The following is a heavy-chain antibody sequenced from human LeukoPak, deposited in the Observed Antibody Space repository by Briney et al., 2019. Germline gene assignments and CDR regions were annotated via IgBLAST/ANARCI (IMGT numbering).Heavy chain of an antibody. CDR1: GYSISDGYY. D-gene: IGHD2-8*01. V-gene: IGHV4-38-2*02. CDR2: IYRSGIT. J-gene: IGHJ6*03. CDR3: TRGRNGGDYYYMDV. Sequence: SETLSLTCRVSGYSISDGYYWGWSRQPPGKGLEWIGIIYRSGITYYNPSLESRVTISVDTSKNQFSLKLRSVTAADTAVYYCTRGRNGGDYYYMDVWGKGTTVTVSS.